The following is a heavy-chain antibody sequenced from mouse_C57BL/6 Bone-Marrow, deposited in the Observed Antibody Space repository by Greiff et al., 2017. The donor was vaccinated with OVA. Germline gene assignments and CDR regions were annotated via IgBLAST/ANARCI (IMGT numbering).Heavy chain of an antibody. J-gene: IGHJ4*01. CDR1: GYSITSGYY. D-gene: IGHD3-3*01. Sequence: EVQLQQSGPGLVKPSQSLSLSCSVTGYSITSGYYWNWIRQFPGNKLEWMGYLSYDGSNNYNPSLKNRISITRDTSKNQFFLKLNSVTTEDTATYYCARESGAGDAMDYWGQGTSVTVSS. CDR2: LSYDGSN. CDR3: ARESGAGDAMDY. V-gene: IGHV3-6*01.